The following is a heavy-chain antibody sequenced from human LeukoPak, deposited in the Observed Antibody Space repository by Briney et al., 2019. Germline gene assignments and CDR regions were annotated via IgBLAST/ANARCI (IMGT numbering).Heavy chain of an antibody. Sequence: GGSLRLSCAASGFTFSSYWMHWVRQAPGKGLVWVSRINSDGRSTSYADSVKGRFTISRDNAKNTLYLQMNSLRAEDTAVYYCARGVGPGSWYDSSGYYSAFDYWGQGTLVTVSS. D-gene: IGHD3-22*01. J-gene: IGHJ4*02. CDR3: ARGVGPGSWYDSSGYYSAFDY. CDR1: GFTFSSYW. V-gene: IGHV3-74*01. CDR2: INSDGRST.